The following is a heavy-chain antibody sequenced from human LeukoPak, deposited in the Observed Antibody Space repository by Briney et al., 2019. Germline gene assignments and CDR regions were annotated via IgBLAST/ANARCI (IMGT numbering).Heavy chain of an antibody. D-gene: IGHD2-2*01. CDR3: ARDGLFVVVPAARGDAFDI. CDR2: ISAYNGNT. CDR1: GYTFTSYG. V-gene: IGHV1-18*04. Sequence: ASVKVSCKASGYTFTSYGISWVRQAPGQGLEWMGWISAYNGNTNYAQKLQGRVTMTTDTSTSTAYMGLRSLRSDDTAVYYCARDGLFVVVPAARGDAFDIWGQGTMVTVSS. J-gene: IGHJ3*02.